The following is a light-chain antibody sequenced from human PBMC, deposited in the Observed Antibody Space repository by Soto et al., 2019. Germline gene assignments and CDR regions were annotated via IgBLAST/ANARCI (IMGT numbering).Light chain of an antibody. Sequence: EIVMTQSPVTLSVSPGERDTLSCRASQSVSNNLAWYQHKPGQAPRLLIYDASTRATDIPARFSGSGSGTEFTLTISSLQSEDFALYYCQQYNHWPPITFGQGTKLEI. CDR1: QSVSNN. V-gene: IGKV3-15*01. CDR3: QQYNHWPPIT. CDR2: DAS. J-gene: IGKJ2*01.